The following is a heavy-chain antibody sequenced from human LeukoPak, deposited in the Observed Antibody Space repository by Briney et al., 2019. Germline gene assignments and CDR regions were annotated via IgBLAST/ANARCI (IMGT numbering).Heavy chain of an antibody. CDR2: INHNGNVN. D-gene: IGHD3-16*01. V-gene: IGHV3-7*03. CDR1: GFTFSSYW. J-gene: IGHJ3*02. Sequence: RGSLRLSCAASGFTFSSYWMNWARQAPGKGLEWVASINHNGNVNYYVDSVKGRFTISRDNAKNSLYLQMNSLRAEDTAVYYCAREGGAGRAFNIWGQGTMVTVSS. CDR3: AREGGAGRAFNI.